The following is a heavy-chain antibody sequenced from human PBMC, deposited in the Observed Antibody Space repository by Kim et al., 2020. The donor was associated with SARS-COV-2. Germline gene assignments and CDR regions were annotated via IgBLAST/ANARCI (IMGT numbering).Heavy chain of an antibody. J-gene: IGHJ4*02. Sequence: SETLSLTCTVSGGSISSYYWSWIRQPAGKGLEWIGRIYTSGSTNYNPSLKSRVTMSVDTSKNQFSLKLSSVTAADTAVYYYARTMVRGVIIKGFDYWGQGTLVTVSS. CDR2: IYTSGST. V-gene: IGHV4-4*07. D-gene: IGHD3-10*01. CDR1: GGSISSYY. CDR3: ARTMVRGVIIKGFDY.